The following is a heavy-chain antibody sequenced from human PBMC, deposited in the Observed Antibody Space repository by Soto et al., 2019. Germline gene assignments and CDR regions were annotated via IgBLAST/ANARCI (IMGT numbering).Heavy chain of an antibody. D-gene: IGHD3-22*01. CDR1: GFPFSDYA. CDR2: ISGSGGKT. J-gene: IGHJ4*02. CDR3: AKGMNYGTSGYYYIGRDSLDS. V-gene: IGHV3-23*01. Sequence: QPGGSLRLSCAGSGFPFSDYALTWVRQAPGKGLEWVSHISGSGGKTYYADSVKGRFIISRDNSKNSLFLQMNGLRAEDTAVYYCAKGMNYGTSGYYYIGRDSLDSWRQGTLVTVSS.